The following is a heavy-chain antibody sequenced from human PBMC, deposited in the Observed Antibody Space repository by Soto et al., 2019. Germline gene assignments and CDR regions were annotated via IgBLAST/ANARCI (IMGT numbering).Heavy chain of an antibody. V-gene: IGHV1-2*04. D-gene: IGHD2-8*01. J-gene: IGHJ6*02. CDR2: INPKSGGT. CDR1: GYSFTDYH. Sequence: ASVKVSCKASGYSFTDYHIHCVLQAPLQWLEWLGRINPKSGGTSTAQKFQGWVTMTTDTSISTASMELTRLTSDDTAIYYCARGDSTDCSNGVCSFFYNHDMDVWGQGTTVTV. CDR3: ARGDSTDCSNGVCSFFYNHDMDV.